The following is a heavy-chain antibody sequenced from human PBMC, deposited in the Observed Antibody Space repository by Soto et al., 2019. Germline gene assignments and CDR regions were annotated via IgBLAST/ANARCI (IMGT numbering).Heavy chain of an antibody. V-gene: IGHV4-30-4*08. J-gene: IGHJ5*02. CDR3: GSVRPSGYVLS. Sequence: SETLSLTCTVSGDSISRGDHYWSWIRQPPGKGLEWIGYIYYTGSTYYNPSLKSRLSISVDTSKNQFSLNLASVTVADTAVYYCGSVRPSGYVLSWGQGTLVTVSS. CDR2: IYYTGST. D-gene: IGHD6-25*01. CDR1: GDSISRGDHY.